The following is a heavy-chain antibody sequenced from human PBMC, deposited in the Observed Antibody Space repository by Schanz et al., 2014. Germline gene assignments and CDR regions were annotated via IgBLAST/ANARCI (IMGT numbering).Heavy chain of an antibody. CDR2: INPRGDT. D-gene: IGHD4-4*01. Sequence: QVQLVQSGAEVKKPGASVKVSCRASGYTITDYCIHWVRQAPGQGLEWMGRINPRGDTDIAQRFQGSVTLTGDTSVSTAYMDLSTLRSDDTAVYYCARHYSTEGNRFYYGMDVWGQGATVTVSS. CDR3: ARHYSTEGNRFYYGMDV. V-gene: IGHV1-2*06. CDR1: GYTITDYC. J-gene: IGHJ6*01.